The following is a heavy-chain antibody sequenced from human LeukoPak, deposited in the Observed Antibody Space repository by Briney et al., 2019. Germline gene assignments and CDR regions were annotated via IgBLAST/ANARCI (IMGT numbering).Heavy chain of an antibody. CDR2: ISAYNGNT. CDR1: GYTFTSYG. V-gene: IGHV1-18*01. J-gene: IGHJ4*02. D-gene: IGHD6-19*01. CDR3: ARERSGWFDLNYFDY. Sequence: GASVKVSCKASGYTFTSYGISWVRQAAGQGLEWMGWISAYNGNTNYAQKLQGRVTMTTDTSTSTAYMELRSLRSDDTAVYYCARERSGWFDLNYFDYWGQGTLVTVSS.